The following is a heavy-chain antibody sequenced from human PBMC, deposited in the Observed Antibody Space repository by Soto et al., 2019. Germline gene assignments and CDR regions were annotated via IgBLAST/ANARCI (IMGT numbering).Heavy chain of an antibody. V-gene: IGHV4-39*01. CDR1: GGSISSSSYY. Sequence: QLQLQESGPGLVKPSETLSLTCTVSGGSISSSSYYWGWIRQPPGKGLEWIGSIYYSGSTYYTPSLKSRVTMSVDTSKNQFSLKLSSVTASDTAVYYCARVARVGGNYDFWSGPADYCVQGTLVTVSS. J-gene: IGHJ4*02. D-gene: IGHD3-3*01. CDR3: ARVARVGGNYDFWSGPADY. CDR2: IYYSGST.